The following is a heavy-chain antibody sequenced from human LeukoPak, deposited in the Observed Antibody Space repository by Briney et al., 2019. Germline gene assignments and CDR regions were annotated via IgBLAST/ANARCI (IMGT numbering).Heavy chain of an antibody. D-gene: IGHD4-17*01. Sequence: SETLSLTCSVSGGTIRSYYWSWIRQPPGKGLEWIGYICYSGSTNYNTSLESRVTISVDTSNSHFSLKLRSVTPADTAVYYCARDRTYSDSSTTYFYRMDVWGHGTTVTVSS. CDR2: ICYSGST. CDR3: ARDRTYSDSSTTYFYRMDV. J-gene: IGHJ6*02. V-gene: IGHV4-59*01. CDR1: GGTIRSYY.